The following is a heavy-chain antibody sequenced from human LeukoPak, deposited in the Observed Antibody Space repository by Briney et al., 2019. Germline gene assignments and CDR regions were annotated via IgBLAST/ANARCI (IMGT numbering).Heavy chain of an antibody. Sequence: GRSLRLSCAASGFTFDDYAMHWVRQAPGKGLEWVSGISWNSGSIGYADSVKGRFTISRDNAKNSLYPQMNSLRAEDTALYYCAKDSAAAGTNFDYWGQGTLVTVSS. D-gene: IGHD6-13*01. CDR3: AKDSAAAGTNFDY. CDR2: ISWNSGSI. J-gene: IGHJ4*02. CDR1: GFTFDDYA. V-gene: IGHV3-9*01.